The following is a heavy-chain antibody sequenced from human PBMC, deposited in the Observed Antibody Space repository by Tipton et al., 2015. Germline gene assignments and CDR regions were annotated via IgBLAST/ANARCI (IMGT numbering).Heavy chain of an antibody. Sequence: TLSLTCAVYGGSFSGYFWTWIRQPPGKGLEWIGEINHSGYTNYNPSLKSRVTISIDTSKNQFSLRLSSVTAADTAVYYCARDLEHGMDVWGQGTTVTVSS. J-gene: IGHJ6*02. CDR1: GGSFSGYF. CDR3: ARDLEHGMDV. CDR2: INHSGYT. V-gene: IGHV4-34*01. D-gene: IGHD5-24*01.